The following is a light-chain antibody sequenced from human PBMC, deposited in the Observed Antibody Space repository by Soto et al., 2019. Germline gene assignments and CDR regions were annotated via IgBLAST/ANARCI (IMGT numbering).Light chain of an antibody. V-gene: IGLV3-1*01. J-gene: IGLJ1*01. CDR1: KLGNKY. CDR2: QDN. Sequence: SYELTQPPSVSVSPGQTASITCSGDKLGNKYASWYQQKPGQSPVLVMYQDNKRPSGIPEQFSGSNSGNTATLTISGTQAIDEADYYCQTWDSSTGVFGTGTQLTVL. CDR3: QTWDSSTGV.